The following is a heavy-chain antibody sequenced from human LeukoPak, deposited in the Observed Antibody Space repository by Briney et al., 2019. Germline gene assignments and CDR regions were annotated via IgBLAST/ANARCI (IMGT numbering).Heavy chain of an antibody. J-gene: IGHJ4*02. CDR3: ARGNILTGYCFDF. Sequence: SETLSLTCAVYGGSITGYYWSWIRHTPGRGLEWVGEIHYSGATSYNPSLKSRATISTDTSKNQFSLRLSSVTVADTAVYYCARGNILTGYCFDFWGQGALVTVSS. CDR1: GGSITGYY. V-gene: IGHV4-34*01. CDR2: IHYSGAT. D-gene: IGHD3-9*01.